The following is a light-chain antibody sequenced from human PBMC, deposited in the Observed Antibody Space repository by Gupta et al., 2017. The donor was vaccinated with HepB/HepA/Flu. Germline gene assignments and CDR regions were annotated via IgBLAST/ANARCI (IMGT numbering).Light chain of an antibody. CDR3: QAWDSSTVV. CDR2: QDS. CDR1: KLGDKY. J-gene: IGLJ2*01. V-gene: IGLV3-1*01. Sequence: SYELTQPPSVSVPPGQTASITCSGDKLGDKYACWYQQKPGQSPVLVIYQDSKRPSGIPERFSGSNSGNTATLTISGTQAMDEDDYYCQAWDSSTVVFGGGTKLTVL.